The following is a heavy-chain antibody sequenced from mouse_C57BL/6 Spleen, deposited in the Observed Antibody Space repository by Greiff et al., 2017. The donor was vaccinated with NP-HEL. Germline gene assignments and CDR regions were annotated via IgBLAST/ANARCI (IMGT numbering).Heavy chain of an antibody. CDR1: GFNIKDDY. Sequence: EVQLQQSGAELVRPGASVKLSCTASGFNIKDDYMHWVKQRPEQGLEWIGWIDPENGDTEYASKLQGKATITADTSSNTAYLQLSSLTSEDTAVYYCTTGNWAWFAYWGQGTLVTVSA. V-gene: IGHV14-4*01. J-gene: IGHJ3*01. CDR3: TTGNWAWFAY. D-gene: IGHD4-1*01. CDR2: IDPENGDT.